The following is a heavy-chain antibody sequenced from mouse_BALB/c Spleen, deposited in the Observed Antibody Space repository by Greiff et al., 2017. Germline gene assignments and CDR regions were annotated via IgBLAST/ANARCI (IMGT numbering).Heavy chain of an antibody. J-gene: IGHJ2*01. V-gene: IGHV3-6*02. CDR2: ISYDGSN. CDR3: ARGGHYFDY. CDR1: GYSITSGYY. Sequence: VQLKQSGPGLVKPSQSLSLTCSVTGYSITSGYYWYWIRQSPGNKLEWMGYISYDGSNNYNPSLKNRISITRDTSKNQFFLKLNSVTTEDTATYYCARGGHYFDYWGQGTTLTVSS.